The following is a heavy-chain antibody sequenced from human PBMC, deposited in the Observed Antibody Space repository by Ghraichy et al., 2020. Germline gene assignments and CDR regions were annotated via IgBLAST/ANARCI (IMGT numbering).Heavy chain of an antibody. J-gene: IGHJ3*02. D-gene: IGHD1-14*01. CDR1: GGSFSGYS. Sequence: SQTLSLTCAVSGGSFSGYSWNWIRQPPGKGLEWIGEINHSGSTNYNHSLKSRLSISLDTSKNQLFLRLSSVTAADTAVYYCARRKKLVPGIIGLAGPFDIWGQGTLVIVSS. CDR2: INHSGST. CDR3: ARRKKLVPGIIGLAGPFDI. V-gene: IGHV4-34*01.